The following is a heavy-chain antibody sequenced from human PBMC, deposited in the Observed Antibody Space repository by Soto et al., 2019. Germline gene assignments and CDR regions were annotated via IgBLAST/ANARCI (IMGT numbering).Heavy chain of an antibody. V-gene: IGHV5-10-1*03. D-gene: IGHD6-6*01. CDR1: GYSFTSYW. J-gene: IGHJ6*02. CDR3: AGGWISYSSSSYYYYGMDV. Sequence: EVQLVQSGAEVKKPGESLRISCKGSGYSFTSYWISWVRQMPGKGLEWMGRIDPSDSYTNYSPSFQGHVTISADKSISTAYLQWSSLKASDTAMYYCAGGWISYSSSSYYYYGMDVWGQGTTVTVSS. CDR2: IDPSDSYT.